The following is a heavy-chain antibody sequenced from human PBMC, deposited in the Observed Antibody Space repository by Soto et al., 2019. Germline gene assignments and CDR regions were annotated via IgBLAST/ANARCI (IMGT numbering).Heavy chain of an antibody. CDR3: TRPPPVGATSWFDP. CDR2: IRSKANSYAT. J-gene: IGHJ5*02. V-gene: IGHV3-73*02. Sequence: EVQLVESGGGLVQPGGSLKLSWEASGSTFSGSAMHGVRQASGKGLGWVGRIRSKANSYATAYAASVKGRFTISRDDSKNTAYLQMNSLKTEDTAVYYCTRPPPVGATSWFDPWGQGTLVTVSS. D-gene: IGHD1-26*01. CDR1: GSTFSGSA.